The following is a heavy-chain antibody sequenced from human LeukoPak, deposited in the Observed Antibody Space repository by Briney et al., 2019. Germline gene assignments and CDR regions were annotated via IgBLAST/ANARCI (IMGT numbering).Heavy chain of an antibody. D-gene: IGHD5-24*01. Sequence: GGSLRLSCVGSGVTVASNYMNWVRQVPGKGLQWVAVLYSAGNTFYTDSVKGRFTISRDNSKNTLYLQMDRLRVEDTAIYYCARDRGWEQMADWGQGTLVSVSS. CDR2: LYSAGNT. V-gene: IGHV3-53*01. J-gene: IGHJ4*02. CDR3: ARDRGWEQMAD. CDR1: GVTVASNY.